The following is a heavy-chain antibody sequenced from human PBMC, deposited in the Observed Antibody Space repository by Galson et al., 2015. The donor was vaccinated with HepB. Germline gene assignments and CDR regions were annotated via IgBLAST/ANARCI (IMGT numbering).Heavy chain of an antibody. CDR3: TRDPSPNGYSYAYLDS. Sequence: SVNGRFTISRDNSKNTVYLEMNSLRGEDTAVYYCTRDPSPNGYSYAYLDSWGRGTLVTVSS. D-gene: IGHD5-18*01. J-gene: IGHJ4*02. V-gene: IGHV3-30*01.